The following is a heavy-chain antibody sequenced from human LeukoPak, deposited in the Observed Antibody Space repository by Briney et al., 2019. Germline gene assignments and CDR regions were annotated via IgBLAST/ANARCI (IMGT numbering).Heavy chain of an antibody. CDR1: GGSISSYY. V-gene: IGHV4-59*01. CDR3: ARDRSGYERYFDY. J-gene: IGHJ4*02. CDR2: IYYSGST. D-gene: IGHD5-12*01. Sequence: SETLSLTCTVSGGSISSYYWSWIRQPPGKGLEWIGYIYYSGSTNYNPSLKSRVTISVDTSKNQFSLKLSSVTAADTAVYYCARDRSGYERYFDYWGQGTLVTVSS.